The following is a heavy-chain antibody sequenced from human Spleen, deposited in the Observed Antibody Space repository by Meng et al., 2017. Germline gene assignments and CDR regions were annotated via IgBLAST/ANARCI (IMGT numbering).Heavy chain of an antibody. CDR2: IYYRGST. V-gene: IGHV4-30-4*01. D-gene: IGHD3-3*02. Sequence: QVQLQESGPGRGKPSQTLSLTCTVSGGSISSGDYYWSWIRQPPGKGLEWIGSIYYRGSTNYNPSLKSRISMSVDMSKNQFSLKVNSVTAADTAIYYCVISSHNWGQGTLVTVSS. J-gene: IGHJ4*02. CDR3: VISSHN. CDR1: GGSISSGDYY.